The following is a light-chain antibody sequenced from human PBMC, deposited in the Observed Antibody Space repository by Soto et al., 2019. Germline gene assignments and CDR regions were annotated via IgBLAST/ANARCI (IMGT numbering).Light chain of an antibody. CDR1: QNVRNW. J-gene: IGKJ1*01. Sequence: DIQMTQSPSTLSASAGDRVTITCRASQNVRNWLAWYQQKPGKAPNLLIHDASRLESGVPSRFSGSGSGTEFTLTISSLQPDDFATYYCQHYNSYFPTFGHGTRVEMK. CDR2: DAS. V-gene: IGKV1-5*01. CDR3: QHYNSYFPT.